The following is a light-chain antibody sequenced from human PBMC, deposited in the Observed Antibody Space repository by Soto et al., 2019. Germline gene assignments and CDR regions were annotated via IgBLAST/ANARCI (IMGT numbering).Light chain of an antibody. J-gene: IGKJ2*01. Sequence: ENVLTQSPGTLSLSPGERATLSCRASQSVDSSYLAWNQQNPGQAPGLLTYGTSTRATGIPDRFSGSGSGTDFTLTINRLEPEDFAVYYCQQYGSSLYTFGQGTKLEIK. CDR1: QSVDSSY. CDR2: GTS. V-gene: IGKV3-20*01. CDR3: QQYGSSLYT.